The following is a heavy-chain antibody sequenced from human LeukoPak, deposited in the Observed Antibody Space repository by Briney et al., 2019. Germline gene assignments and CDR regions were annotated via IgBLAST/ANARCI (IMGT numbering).Heavy chain of an antibody. CDR2: ISAYNGNT. D-gene: IGHD3-22*01. CDR1: GYTFITYG. Sequence: ASVKVSCKASGYTFITYGISWVRQAPGQGLEWMGWISAYNGNTNYAQKLQGRVTMTTDTSTSTAYMELRSLRSDDTAVYYCARGRRNYDSSGYHYYWGQGTLVTVSS. J-gene: IGHJ4*02. CDR3: ARGRRNYDSSGYHYY. V-gene: IGHV1-18*01.